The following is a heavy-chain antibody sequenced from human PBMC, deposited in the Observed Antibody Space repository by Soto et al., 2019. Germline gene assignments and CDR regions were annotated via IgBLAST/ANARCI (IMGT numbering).Heavy chain of an antibody. CDR3: ARGVGGYYFDY. J-gene: IGHJ4*02. V-gene: IGHV4-38-2*01. CDR2: IYHSGST. D-gene: IGHD1-26*01. CDR1: GYSISSGYY. Sequence: PSETLSLTCAVSGYSISSGYYWGWIRQPPGKGLEWIGNIYHSGSTYYNPSLKSRVTISVDTSKNQFSLKLSSVTAADTAVYYCARGVGGYYFDYWGQGTLVTVSS.